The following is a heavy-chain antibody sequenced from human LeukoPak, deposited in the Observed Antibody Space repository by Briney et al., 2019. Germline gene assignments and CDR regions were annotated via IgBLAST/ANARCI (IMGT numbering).Heavy chain of an antibody. CDR3: ARGGYGDRIDY. V-gene: IGHV1-2*02. Sequence: ASVKVSCKASGYTFSGYYMHWVRQAPGQGPEWMGWINPNSGVTNSAEKFQGRVTMTWDTSISTAYMELSRLGSEDTAVYYCARGGYGDRIDYWGQGTLVSVSS. J-gene: IGHJ4*02. CDR1: GYTFSGYY. D-gene: IGHD4-17*01. CDR2: INPNSGVT.